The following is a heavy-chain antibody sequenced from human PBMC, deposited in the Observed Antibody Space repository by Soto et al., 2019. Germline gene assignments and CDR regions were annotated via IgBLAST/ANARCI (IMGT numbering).Heavy chain of an antibody. CDR3: ARNFYDTGNYYARIDY. CDR2: IGWDDDK. D-gene: IGHD3-10*01. J-gene: IGHJ4*02. V-gene: IGHV2-70*01. CDR1: GFSFSTSGMC. Sequence: PTLVNPTQTLTLTCTFSGFSFSTSGMCVSWIRQPPGKALEWLALIGWDDDKFYLPSLKTRLTISRGTSKNQVVLTMTNMDPLDTATYYCARNFYDTGNYYARIDYWGPGTLVTVSS.